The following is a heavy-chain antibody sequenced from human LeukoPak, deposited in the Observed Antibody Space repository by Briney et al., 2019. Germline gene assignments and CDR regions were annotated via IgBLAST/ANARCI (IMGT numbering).Heavy chain of an antibody. V-gene: IGHV3-66*01. CDR2: LSTVGHT. J-gene: IGHJ6*02. CDR3: ARDVVRSGDYYFTYYFYGMDV. CDR1: AFSVSTNY. D-gene: IGHD2/OR15-2a*01. Sequence: SLRLSCAVSAFSVSTNYLTWVRQAPVKGLEWVAVLSTVGHTYYADSVKARFIISRDNSKNTLHHQMNSVRVDDAAVYFCARDVVRSGDYYFTYYFYGMDVWGQGTTVTVSS.